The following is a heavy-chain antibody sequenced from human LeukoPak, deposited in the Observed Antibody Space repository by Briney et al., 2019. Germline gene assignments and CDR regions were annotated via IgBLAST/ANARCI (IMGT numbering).Heavy chain of an antibody. V-gene: IGHV4-4*07. CDR2: IYATGNT. J-gene: IGHJ3*02. Sequence: SETLSLNCTVSGDTIIKYYWSWVRQPAGKGLEWIGRIYATGNTNYNPSLRSRVTMSLDTSTNQLSLKLNSVTAADTAVYYCASSSGPRDVFDIWGQGTMVTVSS. CDR3: ASSSGPRDVFDI. CDR1: GDTIIKYY. D-gene: IGHD2-15*01.